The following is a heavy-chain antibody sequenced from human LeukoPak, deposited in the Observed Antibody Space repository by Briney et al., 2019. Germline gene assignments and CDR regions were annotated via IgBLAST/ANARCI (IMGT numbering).Heavy chain of an antibody. V-gene: IGHV3-64*01. D-gene: IGHD5-18*01. J-gene: IGHJ4*02. CDR2: INSNGGST. CDR3: AREGSYGDSDY. Sequence: GGSLRLSCAASGFTFSSYGMHWVRQAPGKGLEYVSAINSNGGSTYYANSVKGRYTISRDNSKNTLYLQMGSLRAEDMAVYYCAREGSYGDSDYWGQGTLVTVSS. CDR1: GFTFSSYG.